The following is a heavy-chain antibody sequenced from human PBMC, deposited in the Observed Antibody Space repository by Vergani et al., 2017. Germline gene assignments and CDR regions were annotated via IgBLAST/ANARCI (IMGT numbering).Heavy chain of an antibody. D-gene: IGHD6-13*01. J-gene: IGHJ4*02. Sequence: EVQLVESGGGLIQPGGSLRLSCAASGFTVSSNYMSWVRQAPGKGLEWVSVIYSVGSTYYADSVKGRFTISRDNAKNKLYRQMNSLRAADTAVYYCARGRGQQLSPLGYWGQGTLVTVSS. CDR2: IYSVGST. CDR1: GFTVSSNY. V-gene: IGHV3-53*01. CDR3: ARGRGQQLSPLGY.